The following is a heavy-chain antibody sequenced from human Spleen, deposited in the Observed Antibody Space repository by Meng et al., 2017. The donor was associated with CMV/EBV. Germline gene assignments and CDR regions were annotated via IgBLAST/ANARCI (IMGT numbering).Heavy chain of an antibody. Sequence: SLTCAVYGGSFSGYYWSWIRQPPGKGLEWIGEINHSGSTNYNPSLKSRVTISVDTSKNQFSLKLSSVTAADTAVYYCARGVGALLDYWGQGTLVTVSS. J-gene: IGHJ4*02. D-gene: IGHD1-26*01. CDR1: GGSFSGYY. CDR2: INHSGST. CDR3: ARGVGALLDY. V-gene: IGHV4-34*01.